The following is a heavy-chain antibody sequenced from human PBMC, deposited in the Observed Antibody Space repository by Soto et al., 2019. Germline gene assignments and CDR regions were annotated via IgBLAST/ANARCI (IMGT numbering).Heavy chain of an antibody. J-gene: IGHJ3*02. Sequence: PGESLKISCKGSGYSFTSYWIGWVRQMPGKGLEWMGIIYPGDSDTRYSPSFQGQVTISADKSISTAYLQWSSLKASDTAMYYCARPPTRRSGYHLDAFDIWGQGTMVTV. CDR3: ARPPTRRSGYHLDAFDI. CDR1: GYSFTSYW. D-gene: IGHD3-22*01. V-gene: IGHV5-51*01. CDR2: IYPGDSDT.